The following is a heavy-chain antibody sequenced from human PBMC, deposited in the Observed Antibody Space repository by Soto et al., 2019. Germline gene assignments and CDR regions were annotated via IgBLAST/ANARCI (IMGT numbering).Heavy chain of an antibody. Sequence: ASVKVSCKASGYTFTGYYMHWVRQAPGQGLEWMGWINPNSGGTNYAQKFQGWATMTRDTSISTAYMELSRLRSDDTAVYYCARYCSGGSCYAGDAFDIWGQGTMVTVSS. CDR1: GYTFTGYY. J-gene: IGHJ3*02. CDR2: INPNSGGT. D-gene: IGHD2-15*01. CDR3: ARYCSGGSCYAGDAFDI. V-gene: IGHV1-2*04.